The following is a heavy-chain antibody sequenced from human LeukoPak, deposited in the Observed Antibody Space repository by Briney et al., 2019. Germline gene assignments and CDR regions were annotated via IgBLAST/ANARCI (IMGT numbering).Heavy chain of an antibody. Sequence: ASVKVSCKASGYTFTSYGISWVRQAPGQGLEWMGWISAYNGNTNYAQKLQGRVTMTTDTSTSTAYMELRSLRSDDTAVYYCARGYSSSWYNYYYYYYMDVWGKGTTVTVSS. CDR2: ISAYNGNT. CDR1: GYTFTSYG. J-gene: IGHJ6*03. V-gene: IGHV1-18*01. D-gene: IGHD6-13*01. CDR3: ARGYSSSWYNYYYYYYMDV.